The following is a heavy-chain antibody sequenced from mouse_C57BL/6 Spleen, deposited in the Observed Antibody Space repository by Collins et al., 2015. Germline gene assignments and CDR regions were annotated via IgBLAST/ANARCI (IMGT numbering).Heavy chain of an antibody. CDR1: GYTFTGYW. CDR2: IHPNSGST. J-gene: IGHJ2*01. V-gene: IGHV1-64*01. Sequence: QVQLQQPGAELVKPGASVKLSCKASGYTFTGYWMHWVKQRPGQGLEWIGMIHPNSGSTNYNEKFKSKATLTVDKSSSTAYMQLSSLTSEDSAVYYCARKGWYYFDYWGQGTTLTVSS. CDR3: ARKGWYYFDY. D-gene: IGHD3-3*01.